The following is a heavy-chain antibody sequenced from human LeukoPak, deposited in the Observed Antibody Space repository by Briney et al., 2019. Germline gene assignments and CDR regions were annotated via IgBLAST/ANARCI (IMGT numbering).Heavy chain of an antibody. J-gene: IGHJ6*02. V-gene: IGHV1-46*01. D-gene: IGHD3-3*01. CDR1: GYTFTSYY. Sequence: GASVKVSCTASGYTFTSYYMHWVRQAPGQGLEWMGIINPSGGSTSYAQKFQGRVTMTRDTSTSTVYMELSSLRSEDTAVYYCARDRDFWSGYYGMDVWGQGTTVTVSS. CDR3: ARDRDFWSGYYGMDV. CDR2: INPSGGST.